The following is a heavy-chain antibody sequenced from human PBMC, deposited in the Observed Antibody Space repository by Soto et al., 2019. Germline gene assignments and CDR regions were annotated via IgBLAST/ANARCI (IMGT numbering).Heavy chain of an antibody. CDR3: ARHESISDAFDI. CDR2: IDPSDSYT. CDR1: GYSFTSYW. V-gene: IGHV5-10-1*01. J-gene: IGHJ3*02. D-gene: IGHD6-6*01. Sequence: GESLKISCKGSGYSFTSYWISWVRQMPGKGLEWMGRIDPSDSYTNYSPSFQGHVTTSADKSISTAYLQWSSLKASDTAMYYCARHESISDAFDIWGQGTMVPVSS.